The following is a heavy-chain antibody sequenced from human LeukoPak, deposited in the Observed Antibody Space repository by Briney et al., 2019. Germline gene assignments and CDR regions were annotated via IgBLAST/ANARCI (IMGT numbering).Heavy chain of an antibody. D-gene: IGHD5-12*01. CDR3: ARVGGGYDSGGNNWFDP. V-gene: IGHV1-18*04. J-gene: IGHJ5*02. CDR2: ISAYNGNT. Sequence: ASVKVSCKASGYIFSDYYMHWVRQAPGQGLEWMGWISAYNGNTNYAQKLQGRVTMTTDTSTSTAYMELRSLRSDDTAVYYCARVGGGYDSGGNNWFDPWGQGTLVTVSS. CDR1: GYIFSDYY.